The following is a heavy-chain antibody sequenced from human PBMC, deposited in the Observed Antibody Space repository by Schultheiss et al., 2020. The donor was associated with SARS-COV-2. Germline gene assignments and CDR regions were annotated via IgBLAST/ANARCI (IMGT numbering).Heavy chain of an antibody. CDR3: ARDLGTMIVVVIGSPNY. J-gene: IGHJ4*02. Sequence: GGSLRLSCSASGFTFSSYAMHWVRQAPGKGLEYVSAISSNGGSTYYADSVKGRFTISRDNSKNTLYLQMNSLRAEDTAVYYCARDLGTMIVVVIGSPNYWGQGTLVTVSS. CDR2: ISSNGGST. CDR1: GFTFSSYA. D-gene: IGHD3-22*01. V-gene: IGHV3-64*04.